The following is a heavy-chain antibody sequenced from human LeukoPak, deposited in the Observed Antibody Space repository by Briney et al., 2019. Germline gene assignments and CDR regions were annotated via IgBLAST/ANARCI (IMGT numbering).Heavy chain of an antibody. V-gene: IGHV3-23*01. CDR2: ISGSSGRT. Sequence: GGSLRLSCAASGFTFSSYAMSWVRQAPGKGLEWVSAISGSSGRTYYADSVRGRFTISRVNSKNTLYLQMNSLRAEDTALYYCAKWGCSGANCYPFDYWGQGTLVTVSS. D-gene: IGHD2-15*01. J-gene: IGHJ4*02. CDR3: AKWGCSGANCYPFDY. CDR1: GFTFSSYA.